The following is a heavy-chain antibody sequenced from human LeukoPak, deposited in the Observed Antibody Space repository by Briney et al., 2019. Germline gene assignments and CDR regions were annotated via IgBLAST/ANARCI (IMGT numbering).Heavy chain of an antibody. J-gene: IGHJ5*02. CDR1: GGSISSSSYY. V-gene: IGHV4-39*01. D-gene: IGHD2-15*01. CDR2: IYYSGST. CDR3: ARPGGELPPNWFDP. Sequence: SETLSLTCTVSGGSISSSSYYWGWIRQPPGKGLEWIGSIYYSGSTYYNPSLKSRVTISVDTSKNQFSLKLSSVTAADTAVYYCARPGGELPPNWFDPWGQGTLVTVSS.